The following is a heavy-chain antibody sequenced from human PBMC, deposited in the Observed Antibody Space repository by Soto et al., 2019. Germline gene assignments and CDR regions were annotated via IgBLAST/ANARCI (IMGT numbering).Heavy chain of an antibody. CDR3: ARESGYDAYRMDV. CDR2: ISSSSSYI. D-gene: IGHD3-22*01. CDR1: GFTFSSYS. Sequence: EVQLVESGGGLVKPGGSLRLSCAASGFTFSSYSMNWVRQAPGKGLEWVSSISSSSSYIYYADSVKGRFTISRDNAKNSLYLKMNSLRAEDTAVYYCARESGYDAYRMDVWGQGTTVTASS. V-gene: IGHV3-21*01. J-gene: IGHJ6*02.